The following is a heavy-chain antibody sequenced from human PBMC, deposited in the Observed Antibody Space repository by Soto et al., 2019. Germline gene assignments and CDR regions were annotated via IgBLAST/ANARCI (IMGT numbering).Heavy chain of an antibody. D-gene: IGHD1-1*01. V-gene: IGHV3-23*01. J-gene: IGHJ5*02. CDR2: FSGGGGGT. CDR3: VRWNGFGDR. Sequence: EVQLLDSGGGLVQPGGSLRLSCAVSGFIISDYGVTWVRQAPGKGLEWVSGFSGGGGGTFYADSVKGRFTISRDDPKNPAYLQMTSLGAEDTAVYYCVRWNGFGDRWGQGTLVTVSS. CDR1: GFIISDYG.